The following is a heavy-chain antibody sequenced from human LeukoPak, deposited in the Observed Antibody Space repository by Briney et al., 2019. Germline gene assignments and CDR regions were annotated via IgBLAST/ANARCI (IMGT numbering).Heavy chain of an antibody. D-gene: IGHD4-17*01. CDR1: GGSVSSGSYY. Sequence: PSETLSLTCTVSGGSVSSGSYYWSWLRQPPGKGLEWIGNIYYSGSTNNNPSLKSRVTISVDTSKNPFSLKLSSVTAADTAVYYCARRGLYGDYHYYYGMDVWGKGTTVTVSS. V-gene: IGHV4-61*01. CDR2: IYYSGST. CDR3: ARRGLYGDYHYYYGMDV. J-gene: IGHJ6*04.